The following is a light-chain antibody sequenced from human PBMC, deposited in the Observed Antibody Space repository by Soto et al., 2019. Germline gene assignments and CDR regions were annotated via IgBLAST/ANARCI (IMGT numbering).Light chain of an antibody. CDR3: QQSYNIPRT. CDR2: GAF. CDR1: QSISSY. J-gene: IGKJ1*01. Sequence: IQMTQSPSSLSASVGDRVTITCRASQSISSYLNWYQEKPGKAPNLLIYGAFILQSGVPSRLSGSGSGTDFTLTISSLQPEDFATYYCQQSYNIPRTFGQGTKVDIK. V-gene: IGKV1-39*01.